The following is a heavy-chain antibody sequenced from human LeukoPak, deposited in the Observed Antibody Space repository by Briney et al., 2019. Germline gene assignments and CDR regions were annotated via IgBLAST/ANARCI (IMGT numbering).Heavy chain of an antibody. J-gene: IGHJ4*02. Sequence: GVSLRLSCAASGFTLSSHWMHWVRQAPGKGLVGFSRINTDGSYTGYADSVKGRFTISRDNAKNTVYLQMNSLRAEDTAVYYCAMATIAARTIADWGQGTLVNVSS. CDR3: AMATIAARTIAD. D-gene: IGHD5-24*01. CDR2: INTDGSYT. CDR1: GFTLSSHW. V-gene: IGHV3-74*01.